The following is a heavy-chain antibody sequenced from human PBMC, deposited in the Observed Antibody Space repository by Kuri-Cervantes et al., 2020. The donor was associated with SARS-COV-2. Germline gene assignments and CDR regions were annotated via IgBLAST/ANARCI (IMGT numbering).Heavy chain of an antibody. V-gene: IGHV4-59*12. Sequence: GSLRLSCTVSGGSISSYYWSWIRQPPGKGLEWIGCIYYSGSTNYNPSLKSRVTISVDTSNNQFSLKLSSVTAAGTAVYYCARGSESPPFDYWGQGTMVTVSS. D-gene: IGHD2/OR15-2a*01. CDR1: GGSISSYY. CDR2: IYYSGST. J-gene: IGHJ4*02. CDR3: ARGSESPPFDY.